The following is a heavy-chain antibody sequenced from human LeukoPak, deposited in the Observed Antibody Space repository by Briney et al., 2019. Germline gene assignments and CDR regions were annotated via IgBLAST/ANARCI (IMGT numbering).Heavy chain of an antibody. J-gene: IGHJ5*02. CDR3: ARVSRFNWFDP. V-gene: IGHV3-21*01. Sequence: PGGSLRLSCAASGFTFSSYSMNWVRQAPGKGLEWVSSISSSSSYIYYADSVKGRFTISRDNAKNPLYLQMNSLRAEDTAVYYCARVSRFNWFDPWGQGTLVTVSS. CDR1: GFTFSSYS. CDR2: ISSSSSYI. D-gene: IGHD3-3*01.